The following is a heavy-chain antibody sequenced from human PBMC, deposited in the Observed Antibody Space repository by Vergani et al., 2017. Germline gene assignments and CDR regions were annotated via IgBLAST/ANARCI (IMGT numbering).Heavy chain of an antibody. CDR3: ARVMVTYYYFYGMDV. CDR1: GFSVSNNY. CDR2: IYSGDSK. D-gene: IGHD2-8*01. V-gene: IGHV3-66*01. Sequence: DVQLVESGGGLVQPGGSLRLSCAASGFSVSNNYMTWVRQAPGKGLEWVSVIYSGDSKYYADSMKGRFTISRDNSKNTLYLQMNSLRVEDTAVYYCARVMVTYYYFYGMDVWGQGTTVTVSS. J-gene: IGHJ6*02.